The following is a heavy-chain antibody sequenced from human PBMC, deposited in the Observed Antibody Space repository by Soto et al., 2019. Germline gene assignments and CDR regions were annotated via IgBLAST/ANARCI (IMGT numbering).Heavy chain of an antibody. V-gene: IGHV4-59*01. J-gene: IGHJ3*02. CDR2: IYYSGST. CDR3: ARGSRRGVALGAFDI. D-gene: IGHD2-15*01. Sequence: SETLSLTCTVSGGSISSYYWSWIRQPPGKGLEWIGYIYYSGSTNYNPSLKSRVTISVDTSKNQFSLKLSSVTAADTAVYYCARGSRRGVALGAFDIWGQGTMVTVSS. CDR1: GGSISSYY.